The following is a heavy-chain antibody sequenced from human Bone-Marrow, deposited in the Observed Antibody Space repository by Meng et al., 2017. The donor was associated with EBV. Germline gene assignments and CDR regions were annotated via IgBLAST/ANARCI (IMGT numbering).Heavy chain of an antibody. Sequence: PQVSGPGLVKPPEALSLTCSVSGGSITSSSYYWGWIRQPPGKGLEWIGIIYYGGITYHTPSLKSRQTISVDTSKNQFSLKLSSVTAADTAVYYCARHGYNSGSALQYYFDFWGQGTLVTVSS. CDR1: GGSITSSSYY. J-gene: IGHJ4*02. CDR3: ARHGYNSGSALQYYFDF. V-gene: IGHV4-39*01. D-gene: IGHD6-19*01. CDR2: IYYGGIT.